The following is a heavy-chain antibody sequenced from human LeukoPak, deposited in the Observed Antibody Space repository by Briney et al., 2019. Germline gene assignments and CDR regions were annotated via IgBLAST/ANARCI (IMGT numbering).Heavy chain of an antibody. J-gene: IGHJ4*02. CDR3: SRDLRGRDDC. V-gene: IGHV3-74*01. CDR1: GFPFSSYW. Sequence: GGSLRLSCVGSGFPFSSYWMHWVRQAPGKGLVWVSRINNGGSVTGYADSVKGRFTISRDNAKNTLYLQMNTLRVEDTAVYYCSRDLRGRDDCWGQGSLVTVSS. CDR2: INNGGSVT. D-gene: IGHD5-24*01.